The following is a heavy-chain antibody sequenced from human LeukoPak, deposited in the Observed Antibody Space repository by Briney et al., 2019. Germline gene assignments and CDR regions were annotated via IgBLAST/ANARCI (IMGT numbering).Heavy chain of an antibody. Sequence: GGSLRLSCAASGFTFSSYGMHWVRQAPGKGLEWVAVISYDGSNKYYADSVKGRFTISGDNAKNSLYLQMNSLRAEDTAVYYCARTDRQYSGGTEDYWGQGTLVTVSS. CDR3: ARTDRQYSGGTEDY. D-gene: IGHD5-12*01. V-gene: IGHV3-30*03. CDR1: GFTFSSYG. CDR2: ISYDGSNK. J-gene: IGHJ4*02.